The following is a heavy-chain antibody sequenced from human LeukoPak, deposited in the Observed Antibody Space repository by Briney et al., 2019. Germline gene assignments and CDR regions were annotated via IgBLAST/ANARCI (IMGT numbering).Heavy chain of an antibody. J-gene: IGHJ4*02. CDR2: ITGSGDTT. CDR1: GFTFTSYA. D-gene: IGHD6-19*01. V-gene: IGHV3-23*01. CDR3: AKYFLGGGWYYFDY. Sequence: GGSLRLSCAASGFTFTSYAMSWVRQAPGKGLEWVSAITGSGDTTYYAASVKGRFTISRDNSKNTLYLQMNSLRAEDTAVYYCAKYFLGGGWYYFDYWGQGTLVTVSS.